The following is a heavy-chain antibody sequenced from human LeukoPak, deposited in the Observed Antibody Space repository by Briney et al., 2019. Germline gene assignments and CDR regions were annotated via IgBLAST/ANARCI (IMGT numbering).Heavy chain of an antibody. V-gene: IGHV6-1*01. CDR3: ARGFALDF. CDR1: GDTVSSNSAA. CDR2: TYYRSKWYY. Sequence: SQTLSLTCDISGDTVSSNSAAWNWIRQSPSRGLEWLGRTYYRSKWYYDYAVSVKSRITISPDTSKNQFSLQLNSVTADDTAVYYCARGFALDFWGQGTMVTISS. J-gene: IGHJ3*01.